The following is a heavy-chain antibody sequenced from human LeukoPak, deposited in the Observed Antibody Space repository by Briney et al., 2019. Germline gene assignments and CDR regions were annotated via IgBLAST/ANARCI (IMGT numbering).Heavy chain of an antibody. CDR1: GFTFSTYG. D-gene: IGHD5-18*01. J-gene: IGHJ4*02. CDR3: ARESRLRIQYFDY. V-gene: IGHV3-23*01. CDR2: IDGSGYNT. Sequence: GGSLRLSCAASGFTFSTYGMNWVRQSPGKGLEWVSSIDGSGYNTYYADSVKGRLTISRDNSKSTLFLQMNSPRAEDRAIYYCARESRLRIQYFDYWGQGTLVAVSS.